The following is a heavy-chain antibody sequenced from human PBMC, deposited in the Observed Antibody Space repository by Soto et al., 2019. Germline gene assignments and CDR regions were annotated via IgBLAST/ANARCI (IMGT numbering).Heavy chain of an antibody. J-gene: IGHJ6*02. CDR1: GFTFSSYA. Sequence: ESGGGLVQPGGSLRLSCAASGFTFSSYAMSWVRQAPGKGLEWVSAISGSGGSTYYADSVKGRFTISRDNSKNTLYLQMNSLRAEDTAVYYCAKQALIAADYYYYGMDVWGQGTTVTVSS. D-gene: IGHD6-13*01. V-gene: IGHV3-23*01. CDR2: ISGSGGST. CDR3: AKQALIAADYYYYGMDV.